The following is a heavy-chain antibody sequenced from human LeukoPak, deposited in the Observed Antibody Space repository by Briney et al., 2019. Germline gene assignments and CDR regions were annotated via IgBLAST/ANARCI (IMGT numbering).Heavy chain of an antibody. V-gene: IGHV3-33*01. J-gene: IGHJ4*02. Sequence: GRSLRLSCTASGFTFSNYGMHWVRQAPGKGLEWVAVIWFDGSDKYYGDSVKGRFTISRDNSENTLYLQMNSLRAEDTAVYYCARGERDSLDYWGQGTLVTVSS. CDR3: ARGERDSLDY. CDR1: GFTFSNYG. D-gene: IGHD2-21*02. CDR2: IWFDGSDK.